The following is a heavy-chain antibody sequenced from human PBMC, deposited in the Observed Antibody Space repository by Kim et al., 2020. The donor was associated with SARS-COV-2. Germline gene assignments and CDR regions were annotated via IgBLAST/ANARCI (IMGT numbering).Heavy chain of an antibody. Sequence: ASVKVSCKASGYTFTSYYMHWVRQAPGQGLEWMGIINPSGGSTSYAQKFQGRVTMTRDTSTSTVYMELSSLRSEDTAVYYCARDYARRYGGNLGREVYNWFDPWGQGTLVTVSS. CDR3: ARDYARRYGGNLGREVYNWFDP. CDR1: GYTFTSYY. J-gene: IGHJ5*02. D-gene: IGHD2-15*01. CDR2: INPSGGST. V-gene: IGHV1-46*01.